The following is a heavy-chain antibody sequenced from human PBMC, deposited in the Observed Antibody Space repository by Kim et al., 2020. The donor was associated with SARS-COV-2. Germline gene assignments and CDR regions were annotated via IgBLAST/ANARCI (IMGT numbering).Heavy chain of an antibody. J-gene: IGHJ6*02. D-gene: IGHD3-22*01. CDR2: IYPGDSDT. Sequence: GESLKISCKGSGYSFTSYWIGWVRQMPGKGLEWMGIIYPGDSDTRYSPSFQGQVTISADKSISTAYLQWSSLKASDTAMYYCARSLHYYDSSGYYYYYGMDVWGQGTTVTVSS. CDR1: GYSFTSYW. CDR3: ARSLHYYDSSGYYYYYGMDV. V-gene: IGHV5-51*01.